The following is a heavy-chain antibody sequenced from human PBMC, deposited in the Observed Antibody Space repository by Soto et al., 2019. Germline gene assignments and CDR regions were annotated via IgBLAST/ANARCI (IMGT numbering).Heavy chain of an antibody. CDR2: ISSSSSYL. V-gene: IGHV3-21*01. D-gene: IGHD1-20*01. CDR3: AREPNWNDGALPIDF. CDR1: GFTFSSYS. J-gene: IGHJ4*02. Sequence: EVQLVESGGGLVNPGGSLRLSCEASGFTFSSYSMTWVRQDPGTGLEWGSSISSSSSYLYYADSVKGRFTISRDNAKNSLYLQMNSLRAEDTAVYFCAREPNWNDGALPIDFWGQGALVTVSS.